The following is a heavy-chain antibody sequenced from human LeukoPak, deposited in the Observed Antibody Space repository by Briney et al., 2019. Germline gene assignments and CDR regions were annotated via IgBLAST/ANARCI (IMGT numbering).Heavy chain of an antibody. V-gene: IGHV3-21*01. CDR3: ARGSGSGSYPKPFDY. Sequence: GGSLRLSCAVSGFTFSSYSMNWVRQAPGKGLEWVSFISSSSNYIYYVDSVKGRFTISRDNAKNLPYLQMTSLRAEDTAVYYCARGSGSGSYPKPFDYWGQGTLVTVSS. CDR2: ISSSSNYI. CDR1: GFTFSSYS. J-gene: IGHJ4*02. D-gene: IGHD3-10*01.